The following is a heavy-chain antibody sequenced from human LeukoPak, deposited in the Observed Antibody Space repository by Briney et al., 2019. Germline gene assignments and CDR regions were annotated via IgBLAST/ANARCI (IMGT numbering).Heavy chain of an antibody. CDR1: GYTFTGYY. CDR2: INPNSGGT. D-gene: IGHD3-10*01. V-gene: IGHV1-2*06. Sequence: ASVKVSCKASGYTFTGYYMHWVRQAPGQGLEWMGRINPNSGGTNYAQKFQGRVTMTRDTSISTAYMELSRLRSDDTAVYYCARTHYYGSGIYYYYGMDAWGQGTTVTVSS. J-gene: IGHJ6*02. CDR3: ARTHYYGSGIYYYYGMDA.